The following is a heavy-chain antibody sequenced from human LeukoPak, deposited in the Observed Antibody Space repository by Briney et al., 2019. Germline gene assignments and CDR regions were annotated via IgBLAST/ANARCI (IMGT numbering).Heavy chain of an antibody. V-gene: IGHV1-18*04. CDR2: ISAYNGNT. Sequence: ASVKVSCKASGYTFTGYYMHWVRQAPGQGLEWMGWISAYNGNTNYAQKLQGRVTMTTDTSTSTAYMELRSLRSDDTAVYYCARGYCSSTSCYTGDYWGQGTLVTVSS. D-gene: IGHD2-2*02. J-gene: IGHJ4*02. CDR1: GYTFTGYY. CDR3: ARGYCSSTSCYTGDY.